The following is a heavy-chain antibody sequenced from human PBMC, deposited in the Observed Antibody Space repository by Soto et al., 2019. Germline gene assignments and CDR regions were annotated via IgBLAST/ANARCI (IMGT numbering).Heavy chain of an antibody. CDR3: ARGFGYSWFDP. CDR2: INPSGGIT. V-gene: IGHV1-46*01. J-gene: IGHJ5*02. CDR1: GYTFIRYY. Sequence: SVKVSFKASGYTFIRYYLHLMGQAPGQGLEGMGLINPSGGITRYAQKFQGRVTVTSDTSTSTVYMELSSLTSEDTAAYYCARGFGYSWFDPWGQGSLVNVSS. D-gene: IGHD1-26*01.